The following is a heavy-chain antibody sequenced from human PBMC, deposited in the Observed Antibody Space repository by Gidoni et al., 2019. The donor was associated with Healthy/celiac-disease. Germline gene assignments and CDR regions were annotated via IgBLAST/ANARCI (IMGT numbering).Heavy chain of an antibody. Sequence: EVQLVESGGGLVQPGRSLRLSCAASGFTFDDYAMHWVRQAPGKGLEWVSGISWNSGSIGYADSVKGRFTISRDNAKNSLYLQMNSLRAEDTALYYCAKGRLSYYFDYWGQGTLVTVSS. J-gene: IGHJ4*02. V-gene: IGHV3-9*01. CDR1: GFTFDDYA. D-gene: IGHD1-26*01. CDR2: ISWNSGSI. CDR3: AKGRLSYYFDY.